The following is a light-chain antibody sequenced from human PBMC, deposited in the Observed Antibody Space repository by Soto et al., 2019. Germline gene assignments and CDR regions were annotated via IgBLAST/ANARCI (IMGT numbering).Light chain of an antibody. J-gene: IGKJ4*01. Sequence: DIQMTQSPSTLSASVGDRVTITCRASQSISSWLAWYQQKPWKAPKLLIYKASSLESGVPSRFSGSGSGAAFTLTISSLQPDDFATYYCQQYNSYPLTFGGGTKVDIK. CDR2: KAS. V-gene: IGKV1-5*03. CDR3: QQYNSYPLT. CDR1: QSISSW.